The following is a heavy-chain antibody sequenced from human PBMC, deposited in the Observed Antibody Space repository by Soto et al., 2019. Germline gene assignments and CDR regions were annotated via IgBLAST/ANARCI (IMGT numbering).Heavy chain of an antibody. J-gene: IGHJ4*02. D-gene: IGHD6-19*01. Sequence: VQSGAEVKESGASVKVSCKASGYTFINYGVAWVRRAPGQGPEWMGWISGSNGDTKYAQNLQNRVSLTTDTSTNTAYMELRSLRPDDTAIYFCGRGGLAVSGTYDCWGQGTLVTVSS. CDR3: GRGGLAVSGTYDC. V-gene: IGHV1-18*01. CDR2: ISGSNGDT. CDR1: GYTFINYG.